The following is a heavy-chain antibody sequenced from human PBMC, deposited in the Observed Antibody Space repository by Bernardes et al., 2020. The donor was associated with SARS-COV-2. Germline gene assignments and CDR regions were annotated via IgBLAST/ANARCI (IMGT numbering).Heavy chain of an antibody. V-gene: IGHV4-34*01. Sequence: SETLSPTCAVYGGAFMGYSWTWIRQPPGKGLEWNGEINRSGNTNYNPSLKSRVTISVGTSKNQFSLRLYSVTGADTAVYYCARGSLQFLFTQRYFFDHWGQGTLVTVSS. CDR1: GGAFMGYS. J-gene: IGHJ4*02. CDR3: ARGSLQFLFTQRYFFDH. CDR2: INRSGNT. D-gene: IGHD3-3*01.